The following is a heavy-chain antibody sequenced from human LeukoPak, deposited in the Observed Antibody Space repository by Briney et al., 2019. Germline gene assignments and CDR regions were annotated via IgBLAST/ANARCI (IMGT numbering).Heavy chain of an antibody. CDR1: GYSISSGYY. D-gene: IGHD2-2*01. Sequence: PSETLSLTCTVSGYSISSGYYWGWIGQPPEKGLEWIGSIYHSGSTYYNPSLKSRVTISVDTSKNQFSLKLSSVTAADTAVYYCASGYCSSTSCARFDIWGQGTMVTVSS. CDR3: ASGYCSSTSCARFDI. V-gene: IGHV4-38-2*02. J-gene: IGHJ3*02. CDR2: IYHSGST.